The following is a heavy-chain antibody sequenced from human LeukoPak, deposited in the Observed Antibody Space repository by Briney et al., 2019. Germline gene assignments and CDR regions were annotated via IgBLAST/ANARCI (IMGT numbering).Heavy chain of an antibody. Sequence: ASVKVSCKASGCTFTGYYMHWVRQAPGQGFEWMGWINPNSGGTNYAQKFQGRVTMTRDTSISTAYMELSRLRSDDTAVYYCARDGSSSRYLGFNWFDPWGQGTLVTASS. CDR3: ARDGSSSRYLGFNWFDP. CDR1: GCTFTGYY. V-gene: IGHV1-2*02. CDR2: INPNSGGT. D-gene: IGHD6-13*01. J-gene: IGHJ5*02.